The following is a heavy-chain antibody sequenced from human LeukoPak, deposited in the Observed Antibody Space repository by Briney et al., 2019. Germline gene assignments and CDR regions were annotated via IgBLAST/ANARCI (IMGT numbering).Heavy chain of an antibody. D-gene: IGHD3-10*01. CDR2: ISYDGSKK. J-gene: IGHJ4*02. Sequence: GGSLRLSCAASGFTFSNYGMHWVRQAPGKGLEWVAVISYDGSKKYYEESVKGRFIISRDNSKNTLHLQINSLRAEDTAIYYCARERYTFGSDYFDYWGQGTLVTVSS. CDR1: GFTFSNYG. CDR3: ARERYTFGSDYFDY. V-gene: IGHV3-33*01.